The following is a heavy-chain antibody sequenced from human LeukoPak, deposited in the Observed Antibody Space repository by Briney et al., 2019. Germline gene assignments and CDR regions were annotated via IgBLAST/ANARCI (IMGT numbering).Heavy chain of an antibody. D-gene: IGHD3-3*01. CDR2: ISGSGVST. J-gene: IGHJ4*02. CDR3: VRCMSDYLYYFDY. V-gene: IGHV3-23*01. CDR1: GITFNKFA. Sequence: GGSLRLSCAASGITFNKFALNWVRQAPGKGLEWVSGISGSGVSTYYADSVKGRFTISRDNSKNTLNLHMNSLRAEDTAVYYCVRCMSDYLYYFDYWGQGSLVTVSS.